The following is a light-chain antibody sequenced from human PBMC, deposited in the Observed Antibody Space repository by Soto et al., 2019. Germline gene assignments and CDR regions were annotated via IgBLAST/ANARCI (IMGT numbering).Light chain of an antibody. CDR3: QQYDSYSVRT. J-gene: IGKJ1*01. CDR2: NAS. CDR1: QTITTS. Sequence: DIQMTQSHSTLSASVGDGVTITCRASQTITTSLAWYQQKPGKAPKLLIYNASSLESGVPSRFSGSGSGTEFTLTISSLQPDDFATYYCQQYDSYSVRTFGQGTKVEI. V-gene: IGKV1-5*03.